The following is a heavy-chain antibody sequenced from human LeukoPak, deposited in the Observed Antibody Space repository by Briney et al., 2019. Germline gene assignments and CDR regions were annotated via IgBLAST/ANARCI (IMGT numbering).Heavy chain of an antibody. V-gene: IGHV3-21*01. CDR2: ISSSSSYI. CDR1: GFTFSSYS. Sequence: GGSLRLSCAASGFTFSSYSMNWVRQAPGKGLEWVSSISSSSSYIYYADSVKGRFTISRDNAKNSLYLQMNSLRAEDTAVYYCARGSPSSSSHFDYWGQGTLVTVSS. D-gene: IGHD6-6*01. J-gene: IGHJ4*02. CDR3: ARGSPSSSSHFDY.